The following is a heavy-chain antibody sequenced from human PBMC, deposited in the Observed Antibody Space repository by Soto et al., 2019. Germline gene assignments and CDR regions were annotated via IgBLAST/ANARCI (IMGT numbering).Heavy chain of an antibody. J-gene: IGHJ2*01. D-gene: IGHD3-22*01. CDR1: GYTFTDYS. Sequence: GASVKVSCKASGYTFTDYSMHWVRQAPGQGLEGMGRINPNSGGTNYAQKFQDWVTMTSDTSISTVYMELSRLTSDDTAVYYCAREISSGYYKYWYLDFWGRGTLVTVSS. V-gene: IGHV1-2*04. CDR2: INPNSGGT. CDR3: AREISSGYYKYWYLDF.